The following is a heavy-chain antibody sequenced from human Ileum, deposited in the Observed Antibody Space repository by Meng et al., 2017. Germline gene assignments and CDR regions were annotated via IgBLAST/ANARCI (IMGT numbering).Heavy chain of an antibody. V-gene: IGHV4-34*01. CDR1: GASFSGYH. CDR2: TYHSGST. Sequence: GSLRLSCAVSGASFSGYHWSWIRQPPEKRLEWVGETYHSGSTNYNPSLKSRVTISVDTSKNQFSLKLSSVTAADTAVYYCARETRSYYSLYYFDYWGQGTLVTVSS. J-gene: IGHJ4*02. D-gene: IGHD2-2*02. CDR3: ARETRSYYSLYYFDY.